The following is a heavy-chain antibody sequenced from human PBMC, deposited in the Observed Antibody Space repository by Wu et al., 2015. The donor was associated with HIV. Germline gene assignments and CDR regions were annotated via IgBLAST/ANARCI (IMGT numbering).Heavy chain of an antibody. CDR1: GYSFTSFN. J-gene: IGHJ1*01. Sequence: QVQLVQSGTVVQKPGTSVRVSCKISGYSFTSFNINWIRQVPGRGLEWMGWMDPKSGSAAFGHNFQGRVSMTRNNSISTAYMDLSRVTSDDTAIYYCARVGVLLTSAQLLEYFQHWGQGTRVVVSS. CDR3: ARVGVLLTSAQLLEYFQH. V-gene: IGHV1-8*02. D-gene: IGHD5-24*01. CDR2: MDPKSGSA.